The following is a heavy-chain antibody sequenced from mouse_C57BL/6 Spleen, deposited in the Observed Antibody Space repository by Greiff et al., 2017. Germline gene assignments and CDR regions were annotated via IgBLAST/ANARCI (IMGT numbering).Heavy chain of an antibody. CDR3: ARDDYGSRAEACDY. CDR2: ITPSSGYT. V-gene: IGHV1-7*01. Sequence: VQLQESGAELAKPGASVKLSCKASGYTFTSYWMHWVKPRPGQGREWTGNITPSSGYTKYNQQFKDKATLTTDKSSSTAYMQLSSLTYEDSAVYYCARDDYGSRAEACDYWGQGTTLTVSS. D-gene: IGHD1-1*01. J-gene: IGHJ2*01. CDR1: GYTFTSYW.